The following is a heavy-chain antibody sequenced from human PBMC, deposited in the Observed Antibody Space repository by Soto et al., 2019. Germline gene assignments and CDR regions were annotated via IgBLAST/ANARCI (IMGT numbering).Heavy chain of an antibody. Sequence: GGSLRLSCTASGFTFSRYAMSWVRQAPGKGLEWVSTISDSGSTYYAESVKGRLTISRDNSKHTLYLQMNSLRAEDTAVYYCAKGGRGVCSTTIFLFPFNYWGLGALVPFS. J-gene: IGHJ4*02. CDR2: ISDSGST. CDR1: GFTFSRYA. D-gene: IGHD2-2*01. V-gene: IGHV3-23*01. CDR3: AKGGRGVCSTTIFLFPFNY.